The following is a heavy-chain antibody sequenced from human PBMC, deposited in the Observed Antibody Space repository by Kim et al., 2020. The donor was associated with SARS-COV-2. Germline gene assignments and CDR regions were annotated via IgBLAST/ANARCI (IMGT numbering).Heavy chain of an antibody. CDR3: AMASSGRYFDWFFDY. J-gene: IGHJ4*02. CDR1: GYTFSHYP. CDR2: INTGNGNA. D-gene: IGHD3-9*01. Sequence: ASVKVSCKASGYTFSHYPIHWARQAPGERLEWMGRINTGNGNAKNSQKFEGRVTFTFDTSATTAYMEVRILRSEDTAVYYCAMASSGRYFDWFFDYWGQGTLVTVSA. V-gene: IGHV1-3*04.